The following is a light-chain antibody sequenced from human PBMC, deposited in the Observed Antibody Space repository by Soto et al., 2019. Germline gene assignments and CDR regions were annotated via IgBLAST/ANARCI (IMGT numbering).Light chain of an antibody. CDR3: QQHYSYPLT. V-gene: IGKV1-9*01. Sequence: DIQLTQSPSFLSASVGDRVTIACRASHGISSYLAWYQQKPGKAPTLLIYAASPLQSGVPSRFSGRGSATEFTLTISTLQPEEVATYYGQQHYSYPLTFGGGTKVEIK. J-gene: IGKJ4*02. CDR2: AAS. CDR1: HGISSY.